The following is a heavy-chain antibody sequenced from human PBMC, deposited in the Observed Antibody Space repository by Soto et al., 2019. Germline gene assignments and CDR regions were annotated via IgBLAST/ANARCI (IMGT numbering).Heavy chain of an antibody. Sequence: SSETLSLTCTVSGGSISSYYWSWIRQPPGKGLEWIGYIYYSGSTNYNPSLKSRVTISVDTSKNQFSLKLSSVTAADTAVYYCARVFGATVTTSRYYYGMDVWGQGTTVTSP. V-gene: IGHV4-59*01. J-gene: IGHJ6*02. CDR2: IYYSGST. CDR3: ARVFGATVTTSRYYYGMDV. D-gene: IGHD4-17*01. CDR1: GGSISSYY.